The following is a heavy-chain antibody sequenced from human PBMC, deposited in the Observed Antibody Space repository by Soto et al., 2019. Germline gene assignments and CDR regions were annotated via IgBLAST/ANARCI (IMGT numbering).Heavy chain of an antibody. CDR1: GGSISNYY. V-gene: IGHV4-59*08. CDR3: ARGHYDFWSGYFATIDY. J-gene: IGHJ4*02. D-gene: IGHD3-3*01. CDR2: IHYSGNT. Sequence: KPSETLSLTCTVSGGSISNYYWSWIRQPPGKGLEWIGYIHYSGNTKYNPSLKSRVTISSDTSKDQFSLKLTSMTAADTAVYYCARGHYDFWSGYFATIDYWGQGTLVTVSS.